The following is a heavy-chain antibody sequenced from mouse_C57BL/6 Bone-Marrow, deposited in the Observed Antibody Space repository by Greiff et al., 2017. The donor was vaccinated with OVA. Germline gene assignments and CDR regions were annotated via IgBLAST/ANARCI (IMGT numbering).Heavy chain of an antibody. CDR3: ARSPNWEEILFDY. J-gene: IGHJ2*01. Sequence: VQLQQSGPELVKPGASVKISCKASGYTFTDYYINWVKQRPGQGLEWIGWIFPGSGSTYYNEKFKGKATLTVDKSSSTAYMLLSSLTSEDSAVYVGARSPNWEEILFDYWGQGTTLTVSS. CDR1: GYTFTDYY. V-gene: IGHV1-75*01. CDR2: IFPGSGST. D-gene: IGHD4-1*01.